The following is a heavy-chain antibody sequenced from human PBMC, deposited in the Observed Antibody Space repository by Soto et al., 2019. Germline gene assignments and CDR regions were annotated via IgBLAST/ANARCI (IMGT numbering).Heavy chain of an antibody. CDR3: ARVGWGYCSSTSCLNYYYYGMDV. CDR2: IYSGGST. CDR1: GFTVSSNY. J-gene: IGHJ6*02. V-gene: IGHV3-53*01. D-gene: IGHD2-2*01. Sequence: GGSLRLSCAASGFTVSSNYMSWVRQAPGKGLEWVSVIYSGGSTYYADSVKGRFTISRDNSKNTLYLQMNSLRAEDTAVYYCARVGWGYCSSTSCLNYYYYGMDVWGQGTTVTVSS.